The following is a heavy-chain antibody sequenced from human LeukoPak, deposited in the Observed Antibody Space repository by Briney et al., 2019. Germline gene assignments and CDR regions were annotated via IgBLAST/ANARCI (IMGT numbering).Heavy chain of an antibody. Sequence: GGSLRLSCLASGFTFSTYAMNWVRQVPGKGLEWVSLIIGNGADIYYADSVKGRFTISRDNPKNTLYLQMNSLRAEDTAVYYCAKDTYYYDSSGSAVDYWGQGTLVTVSS. J-gene: IGHJ4*02. V-gene: IGHV3-23*01. CDR1: GFTFSTYA. CDR3: AKDTYYYDSSGSAVDY. CDR2: IIGNGADI. D-gene: IGHD3-22*01.